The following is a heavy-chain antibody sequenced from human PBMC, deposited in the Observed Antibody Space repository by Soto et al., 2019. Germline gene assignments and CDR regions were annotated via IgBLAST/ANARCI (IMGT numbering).Heavy chain of an antibody. Sequence: EVQLVESGGGLVQPGGSLRLSCGASGFDFSNYWMHWVRQAPGKGLVWVSRINGDGSDTKYADSVKGRFTISRDNARNTVSLQMNSLRADDTAVYYCARDQTTGDWFDAWGQGALVTVSS. CDR3: ARDQTTGDWFDA. V-gene: IGHV3-74*03. D-gene: IGHD4-17*01. J-gene: IGHJ5*02. CDR1: GFDFSNYW. CDR2: INGDGSDT.